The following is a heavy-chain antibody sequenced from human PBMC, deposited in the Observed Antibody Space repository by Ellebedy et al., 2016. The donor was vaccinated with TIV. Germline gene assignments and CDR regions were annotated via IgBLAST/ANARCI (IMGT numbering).Heavy chain of an antibody. Sequence: AASVKVSCKASGGTFSSYAISWVRQAPGQGLEWMGGIIPIFGTANYAQKFQGRVTITADESTSTAYMELGSLRSEDTAVYYCAREGKQQLVRTTYYYGMDVWGQGTTVTVSS. D-gene: IGHD6-13*01. J-gene: IGHJ6*02. CDR3: AREGKQQLVRTTYYYGMDV. V-gene: IGHV1-69*13. CDR1: GGTFSSYA. CDR2: IIPIFGTA.